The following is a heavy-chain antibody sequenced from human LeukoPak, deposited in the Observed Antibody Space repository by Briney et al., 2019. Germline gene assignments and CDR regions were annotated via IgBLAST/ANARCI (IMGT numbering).Heavy chain of an antibody. D-gene: IGHD1-1*01. Sequence: PGGSLRLSCAASGFTFSGYAMSWVRQAPGKGLEWVSAISGSGGSTYYADSVKGRFTISRDISRSTLYLQMDSLRAEDTAVYYCARAGPNDHRFDYWGQGTLVTVSS. V-gene: IGHV3-23*01. CDR2: ISGSGGST. CDR1: GFTFSGYA. J-gene: IGHJ4*02. CDR3: ARAGPNDHRFDY.